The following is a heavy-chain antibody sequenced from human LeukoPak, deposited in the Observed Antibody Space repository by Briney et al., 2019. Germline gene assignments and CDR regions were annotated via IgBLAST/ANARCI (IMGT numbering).Heavy chain of an antibody. D-gene: IGHD5-24*01. J-gene: IGHJ4*02. CDR2: INPNSGGT. CDR1: GYTFTGYY. CDR3: ARSQRWLQMPPVPFDY. Sequence: ASVKVSCKASGYTFTGYYMHWVRQAPGQGLEWMGWINPNSGGTNYAQKFQGRVTTTRDTSISTAYMELSRLRSDDTAVYYCARSQRWLQMPPVPFDYWGQGTLVTVSS. V-gene: IGHV1-2*02.